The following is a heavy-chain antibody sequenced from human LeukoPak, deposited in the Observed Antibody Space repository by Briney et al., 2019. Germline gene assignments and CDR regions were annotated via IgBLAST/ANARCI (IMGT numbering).Heavy chain of an antibody. CDR2: INHSGST. J-gene: IGHJ4*02. Sequence: SETLSLTCAVYGGSFSGYYWSWIRQPPGKGLEWIGEINHSGSTNYNPSLKSRVTISVDTSKNQFSLELNSVTAADTAVYYCAGVVPAAPWYFDYWGQGTLVTVSS. CDR1: GGSFSGYY. V-gene: IGHV4-34*01. CDR3: AGVVPAAPWYFDY. D-gene: IGHD2-2*01.